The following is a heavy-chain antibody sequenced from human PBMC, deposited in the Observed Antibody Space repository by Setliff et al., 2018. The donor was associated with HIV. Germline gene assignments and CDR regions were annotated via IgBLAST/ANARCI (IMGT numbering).Heavy chain of an antibody. Sequence: SETLSLTCTVSGGSISSGSYYWSWMRQPAGKGLEWIGHIYTSGSTNYNPSLKSRIVISLDTSKKQFSLHFYSVTAADTAVYYCARSRIRGYYDTSPAMAFDIWGQGTMVTVSS. J-gene: IGHJ3*02. D-gene: IGHD3-22*01. V-gene: IGHV4-61*09. CDR3: ARSRIRGYYDTSPAMAFDI. CDR1: GGSISSGSYY. CDR2: IYTSGST.